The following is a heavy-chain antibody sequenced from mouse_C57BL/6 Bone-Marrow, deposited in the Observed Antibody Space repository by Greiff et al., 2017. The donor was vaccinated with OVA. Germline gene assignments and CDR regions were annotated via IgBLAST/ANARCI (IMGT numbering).Heavy chain of an antibody. V-gene: IGHV1-50*01. CDR1: GYTFTSYW. CDR2: IDPSDSYT. J-gene: IGHJ3*01. D-gene: IGHD2-4*01. CDR3: ARSRDYDEGPWFAY. Sequence: QVQLQQSGAELVKPGASVKLSCKASGYTFTSYWMQWVKQRPGQGLEWIGEIDPSDSYTNSNQKFKGKATLTVDTSSSTAYMQLSSLTAEDSAVYYCARSRDYDEGPWFAYWGQGTLVTVSA.